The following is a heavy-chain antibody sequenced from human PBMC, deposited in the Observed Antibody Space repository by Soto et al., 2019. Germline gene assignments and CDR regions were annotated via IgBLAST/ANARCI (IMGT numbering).Heavy chain of an antibody. CDR2: FWYDGSNK. Sequence: PGGSLRLSCAASGFTFSSYAMHWVRQAPGKGLDWVVVFWYDGSNKYYADSVKGRFTISRDNSKNTLYLQMNSLRAEDTAVYYCARSRPLSGYPLTYPYYFDYWGQGTLVTVSS. CDR3: ARSRPLSGYPLTYPYYFDY. V-gene: IGHV3-33*08. D-gene: IGHD3-22*01. J-gene: IGHJ4*02. CDR1: GFTFSSYA.